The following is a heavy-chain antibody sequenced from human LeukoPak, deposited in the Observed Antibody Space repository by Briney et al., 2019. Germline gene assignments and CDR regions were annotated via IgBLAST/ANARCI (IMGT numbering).Heavy chain of an antibody. CDR3: TRDSYCSSTSCYRGHFDS. V-gene: IGHV3-21*01. CDR1: GFTFSIYS. Sequence: GGSLRLSCAASGFTFSIYSMNWVRQAPGKGLEWVSSISASSNDIDYADSIKGRFTISRDNAKKSLYLQMNSLRAEDTAVYYCTRDSYCSSTSCYRGHFDSWGQGSLVTVSS. D-gene: IGHD2-2*01. CDR2: ISASSNDI. J-gene: IGHJ4*02.